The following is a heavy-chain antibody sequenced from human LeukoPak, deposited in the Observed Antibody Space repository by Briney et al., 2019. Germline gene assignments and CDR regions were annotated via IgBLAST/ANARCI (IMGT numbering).Heavy chain of an antibody. V-gene: IGHV1-18*01. D-gene: IGHD5-12*01. CDR3: ARTYSDYDGSYWYFDL. CDR2: ISTYNGNT. J-gene: IGHJ2*01. CDR1: GYTFTTYG. Sequence: ASVKVSCKASGYTFTTYGITWVRQAPGQGLEWMGWISTYNGNTDYTQKLQGRVTMTTDTSTSTAYMELRSLRSDDTALYYCARTYSDYDGSYWYFDLWGRGTLVTVSS.